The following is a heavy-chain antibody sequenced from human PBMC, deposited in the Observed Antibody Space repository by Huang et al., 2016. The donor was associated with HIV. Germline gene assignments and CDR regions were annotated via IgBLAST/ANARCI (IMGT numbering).Heavy chain of an antibody. D-gene: IGHD1-7*01. Sequence: WVANIKQDESEKYYVDSVKGRFNISRDNARKVLFLEMDDLRVEDTAIYFCATKTAGMDIWGQGTTVTVS. CDR2: IKQDESEK. CDR3: ATKTAGMDI. J-gene: IGHJ6*02. V-gene: IGHV3-7*01.